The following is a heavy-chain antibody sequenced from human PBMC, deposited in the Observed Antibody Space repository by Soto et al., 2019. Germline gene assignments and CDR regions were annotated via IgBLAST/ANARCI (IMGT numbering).Heavy chain of an antibody. CDR3: SRDKGYCSGASCPDFDY. V-gene: IGHV1-69*04. J-gene: IGHJ4*02. D-gene: IGHD2-15*01. Sequence: SVKVSCKASGGTLSSYTFSWVRQAPGQGLEWMGRIIPNLGITNYAQKFQGRITIIVDKSTSTAYMELSSLRSEDTAVYYCSRDKGYCSGASCPDFDYWGQGTLVTVSS. CDR2: IIPNLGIT. CDR1: GGTLSSYT.